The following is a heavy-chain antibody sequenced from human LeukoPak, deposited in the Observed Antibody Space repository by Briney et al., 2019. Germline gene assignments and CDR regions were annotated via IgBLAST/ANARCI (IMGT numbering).Heavy chain of an antibody. CDR2: ISASGGST. J-gene: IGHJ4*02. D-gene: IGHD3-10*01. CDR1: TFTFSSYA. Sequence: GGSLRHSCAASTFTFSSYAMSWVRQAPGKGLEWVSAISASGGSTYYADSVKGRFTISRDNSNTTLDLQMNSLRVEDPAVYYCAKTAGADSYWGQGTLVTVSS. CDR3: AKTAGADSY. V-gene: IGHV3-23*01.